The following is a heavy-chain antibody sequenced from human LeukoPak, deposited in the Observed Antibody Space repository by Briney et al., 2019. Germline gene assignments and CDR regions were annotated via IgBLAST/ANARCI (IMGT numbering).Heavy chain of an antibody. V-gene: IGHV3-23*01. CDR3: AKGLHGGVGFGVDV. Sequence: GGSLRLSCTASGFTFSNYAMTWVRQAPGKGLEWVSSISGTGGRTYSADSVKGRFTISRDNSKNTLYLQMKNLRVEHTAVYYCAKGLHGGVGFGVDVWGQGTTVSVSS. CDR2: ISGTGGRT. CDR1: GFTFSNYA. D-gene: IGHD3-16*01. J-gene: IGHJ6*02.